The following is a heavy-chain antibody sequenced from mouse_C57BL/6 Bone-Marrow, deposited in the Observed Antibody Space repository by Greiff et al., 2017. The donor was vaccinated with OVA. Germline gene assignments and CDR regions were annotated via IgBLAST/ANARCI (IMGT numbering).Heavy chain of an antibody. CDR2: IDPENGDT. CDR1: GFNIKDDY. CDR3: TTESNYVHFDV. Sequence: EVQLQQSGAELVRPGASVKLSCTASGFNIKDDYMHWVKQRPEQGLEWIGWIDPENGDTEYASKFQGKATITADTSSNTAYLQLSSLTSEDTAVYFCTTESNYVHFDVWGTGTTVTVSS. J-gene: IGHJ1*03. D-gene: IGHD2-5*01. V-gene: IGHV14-4*01.